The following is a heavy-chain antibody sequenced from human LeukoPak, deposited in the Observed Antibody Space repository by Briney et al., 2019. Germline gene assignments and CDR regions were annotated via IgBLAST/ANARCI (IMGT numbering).Heavy chain of an antibody. Sequence: PGGSLRLSCSASGFTFTSYAMSWVRQGPGKGLEWVSVISDSGGSTYYADSVKGRFTISRDNSKNTLYLQMNSLRADDTAVYYCAKRRWLGGIGVADPFDYWGQGTLVTVS. V-gene: IGHV3-23*01. D-gene: IGHD6-19*01. CDR3: AKRRWLGGIGVADPFDY. CDR1: GFTFTSYA. CDR2: ISDSGGST. J-gene: IGHJ4*02.